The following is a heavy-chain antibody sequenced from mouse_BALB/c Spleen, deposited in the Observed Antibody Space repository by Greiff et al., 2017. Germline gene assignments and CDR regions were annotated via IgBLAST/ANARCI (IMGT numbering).Heavy chain of an antibody. Sequence: VQLQQSGAELVRPGTSVKVSCKASGYAFTNYLIEWVKQRPGQGLEWIGVINPGSGGTNYNEKFKGKATLTADKSSSTAYMQLSSLTSDDSAVYFCAREDTTVVADYAMDYWGQGTSVTVSS. D-gene: IGHD1-1*01. CDR2: INPGSGGT. V-gene: IGHV1-54*01. CDR1: GYAFTNYL. J-gene: IGHJ4*01. CDR3: AREDTTVVADYAMDY.